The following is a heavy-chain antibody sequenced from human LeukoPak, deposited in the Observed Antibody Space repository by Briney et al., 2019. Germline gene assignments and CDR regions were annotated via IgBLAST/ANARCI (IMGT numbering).Heavy chain of an antibody. Sequence: ASVKVSCKASGYTFTGYYMHWVRQAPGQGLEWMGWINPNSGGTNYAQKFQGWVTMTMDTSISTAYMELSRLRSDDTAVYYCARGLGYRAVRGVSNWFDPWGQGTLVTVSS. V-gene: IGHV1-2*04. D-gene: IGHD3-10*01. CDR1: GYTFTGYY. J-gene: IGHJ5*02. CDR2: INPNSGGT. CDR3: ARGLGYRAVRGVSNWFDP.